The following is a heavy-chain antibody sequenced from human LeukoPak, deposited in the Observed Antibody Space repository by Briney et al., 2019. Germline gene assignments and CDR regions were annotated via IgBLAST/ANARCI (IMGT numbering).Heavy chain of an antibody. CDR1: GYTFTSYG. CDR2: ISAYNGNT. J-gene: IGHJ5*02. V-gene: IGHV1-18*01. CDR3: ARGHSEEKQQLSTNWFDP. D-gene: IGHD6-13*01. Sequence: ASVKVSCKASGYTFTSYGVTWVRQAPGQGLEWMGWISAYNGNTNYAQKFQGRVTMTRDTSTSTVYMELSSLRSEDTAVYYCARGHSEEKQQLSTNWFDPWGQGTLVTVSS.